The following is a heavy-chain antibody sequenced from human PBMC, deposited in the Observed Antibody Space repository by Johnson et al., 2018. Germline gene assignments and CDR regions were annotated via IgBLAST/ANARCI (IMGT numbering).Heavy chain of an antibody. D-gene: IGHD5-24*01. V-gene: IGHV3-9*01. Sequence: HWVRQAPGKGLEWVSGISGNSGSIGYADSVKGRFTISRDNANNSLYLQMNSLRAADTALYYCAKDAVEMATTFQHLGQGTLVTVSS. CDR2: ISGNSGSI. CDR3: AKDAVEMATTFQH. J-gene: IGHJ1*01.